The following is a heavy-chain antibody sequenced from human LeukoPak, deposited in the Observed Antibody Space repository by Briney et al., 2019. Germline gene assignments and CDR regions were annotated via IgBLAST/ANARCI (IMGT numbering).Heavy chain of an antibody. Sequence: GASVKVSCKASGGTFSNYAISWVRQAPGQGLEWMGGIIPIFGTANYAQKFKGRVTITADESTNTAYMEVSSLRSEDTAVYYCARGWLAETTVVTPYNYWGQGTRVTVSS. V-gene: IGHV1-69*13. CDR3: ARGWLAETTVVTPYNY. J-gene: IGHJ4*02. CDR1: GGTFSNYA. D-gene: IGHD4-23*01. CDR2: IIPIFGTA.